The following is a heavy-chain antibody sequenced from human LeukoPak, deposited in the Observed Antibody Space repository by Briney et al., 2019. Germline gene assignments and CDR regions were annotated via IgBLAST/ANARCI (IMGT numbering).Heavy chain of an antibody. Sequence: SETLSLTCAVYGGSFSGYYWSRIRQPPGKGLEWIGEINHSGSTNYNPSLKSRVTISVDTSKNQFSLKLSSVTAADTAVYYCARGRRRYYYDSSGCYNFFDYWGQGTLVTVSS. V-gene: IGHV4-34*01. CDR1: GGSFSGYY. D-gene: IGHD3-22*01. CDR3: ARGRRRYYYDSSGCYNFFDY. J-gene: IGHJ4*02. CDR2: INHSGST.